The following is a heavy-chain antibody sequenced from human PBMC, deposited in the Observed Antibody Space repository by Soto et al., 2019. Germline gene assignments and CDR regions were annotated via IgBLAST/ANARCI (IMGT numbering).Heavy chain of an antibody. CDR1: GITFSSYS. D-gene: IGHD3-3*01. CDR2: ISSSSSYI. Sequence: PGGSLRLSCAASGITFSSYSMNWVRQAPGKGLEWVSSISSSSSYIYYADSVKGRFTISRDNAKNSLYLQMNSLRAEDTAVYYCATQRGLRFLEWLPDVGYWGQGTLVTVSS. CDR3: ATQRGLRFLEWLPDVGY. V-gene: IGHV3-21*01. J-gene: IGHJ4*02.